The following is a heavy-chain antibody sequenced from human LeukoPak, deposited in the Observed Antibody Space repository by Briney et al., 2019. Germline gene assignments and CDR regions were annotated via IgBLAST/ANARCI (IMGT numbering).Heavy chain of an antibody. CDR3: ARARDYHDIDY. CDR1: GGSISSYY. Sequence: SETLSLTCTVSGGSISSYYWSWIRQPPGKGLEWIGYIYYSGSTNYNPSLKSRVTISVDTSKNQFSLKLSSVTAADTAVYYCARARDYHDIDYWGQGTLVTVSS. D-gene: IGHD3-22*01. V-gene: IGHV4-59*01. J-gene: IGHJ4*02. CDR2: IYYSGST.